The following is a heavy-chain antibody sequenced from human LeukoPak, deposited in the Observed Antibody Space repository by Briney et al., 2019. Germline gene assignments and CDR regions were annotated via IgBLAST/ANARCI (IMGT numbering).Heavy chain of an antibody. CDR2: IYYSGST. V-gene: IGHV4-61*08. CDR1: GASITNEDFF. CDR3: AREVGAYSGSYCDY. D-gene: IGHD1-26*01. Sequence: SETLSLTCAVTGASITNEDFFWGWIRQPPGKGLEWIGYIYYSGSTNYNPSLKSRVTISVDTSKNQFSLKLSSVTAADTAVYYCAREVGAYSGSYCDYWGQGTLVTVSS. J-gene: IGHJ4*02.